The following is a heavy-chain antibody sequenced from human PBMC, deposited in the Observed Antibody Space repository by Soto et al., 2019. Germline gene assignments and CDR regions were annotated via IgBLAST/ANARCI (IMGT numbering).Heavy chain of an antibody. J-gene: IGHJ6*02. CDR3: ARDSFTVTTSYYGMGV. CDR2: ISSSGSTI. CDR1: GFTFSSYE. D-gene: IGHD4-4*01. V-gene: IGHV3-48*03. Sequence: GGSLRLSCAASGFTFSSYEMNWVRQAPGKGLEWVSYISSSGSTIYYADSVKGRFTISRDNAKNSLYLQMNSLRAEDTAVYYCARDSFTVTTSYYGMGVWGQGTTVTVSS.